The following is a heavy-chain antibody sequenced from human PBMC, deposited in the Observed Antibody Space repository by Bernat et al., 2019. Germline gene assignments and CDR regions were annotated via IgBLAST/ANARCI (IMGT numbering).Heavy chain of an antibody. CDR2: ISSSGSTV. D-gene: IGHD2-8*01. CDR3: ARDWFSWHANGDY. V-gene: IGHV3-48*03. J-gene: IGHJ4*02. CDR1: GFTFSNYE. Sequence: EVQLVESGGGLVQPGGSLRLSCAASGFTFSNYELNWVRQTPGEGLEWVSSISSSGSTVYYADAVKGRVTISRDNAKNSLYLQMNRLRAEDTAVYYCARDWFSWHANGDYWGQGTLVTVSS.